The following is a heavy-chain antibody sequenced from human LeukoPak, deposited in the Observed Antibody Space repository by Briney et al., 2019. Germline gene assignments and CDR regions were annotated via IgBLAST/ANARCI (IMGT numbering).Heavy chain of an antibody. D-gene: IGHD1-26*01. J-gene: IGHJ4*02. CDR2: INHSGST. CDR1: GGSFSGYY. V-gene: IGHV4-34*01. Sequence: PSETLSLTCAVYGGSFSGYYWSWIRQPPGKGLEWIGEINHSGSTNYNPSLKSRVTISVDTSKNQFSLKLSSVTAADTAVYYCARYRRWVLDCWGQGTLVTVSS. CDR3: ARYRRWVLDC.